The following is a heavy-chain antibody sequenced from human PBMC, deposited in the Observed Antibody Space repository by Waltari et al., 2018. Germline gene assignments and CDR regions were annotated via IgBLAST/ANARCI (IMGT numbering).Heavy chain of an antibody. Sequence: EVQLVESGGGVVQPGGSLRLSCAASGFTFENFWMHWAGQVPGKGLVWVSRINNYGSITTYADSVEGRFTISRDNAKNTLYLQMNSLTVADTALYYCALDLGGYAGSWGQGTMVTVSS. CDR3: ALDLGGYAGS. D-gene: IGHD2-2*01. CDR2: INNYGSIT. V-gene: IGHV3-74*01. CDR1: GFTFENFW. J-gene: IGHJ4*02.